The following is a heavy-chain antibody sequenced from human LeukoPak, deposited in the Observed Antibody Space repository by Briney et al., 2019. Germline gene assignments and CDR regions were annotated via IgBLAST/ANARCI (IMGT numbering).Heavy chain of an antibody. J-gene: IGHJ5*02. V-gene: IGHV4-34*01. CDR2: INHSGST. CDR3: ARRRSTSRTNWFDP. Sequence: SETLSLTCAVYGGSLSGYYWSWIRQPPGKGLEWIGEINHSGSTNYNPSLKSRVTISVDTSKNQFSLKLSSVTAADTAVYYCARRRSTSRTNWFDPWGQGTLVTVSS. D-gene: IGHD2-2*01. CDR1: GGSLSGYY.